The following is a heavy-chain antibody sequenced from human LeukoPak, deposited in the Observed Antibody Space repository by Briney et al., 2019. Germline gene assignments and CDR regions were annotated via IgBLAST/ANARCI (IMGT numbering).Heavy chain of an antibody. D-gene: IGHD3-22*01. Sequence: PGRSLRLSCAASGFTFSSYGMHWVRQAPGKGLEWVAVISYDGSNKYYADSVKGRFTISRDNSKNTLCLQMNSLRAEDTAVYYCAKTFRYYDSSGYYYDWGQGTLVTVSS. CDR2: ISYDGSNK. J-gene: IGHJ4*02. V-gene: IGHV3-30*18. CDR3: AKTFRYYDSSGYYYD. CDR1: GFTFSSYG.